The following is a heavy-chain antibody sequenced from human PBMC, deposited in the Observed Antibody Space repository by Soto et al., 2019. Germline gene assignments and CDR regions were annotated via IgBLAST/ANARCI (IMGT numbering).Heavy chain of an antibody. J-gene: IGHJ6*02. V-gene: IGHV5-51*01. Sequence: GESVRISCEGSGYSFTSYGTGWVRQNHGKGLEGMGIIYPGDSDTRYSPSFQGQVTISADKSISTAYLQWSSLKASDTAMDYCARHKRAYDFGSGYSYYGKDVWGQGTTVTVSS. D-gene: IGHD3-3*01. CDR1: GYSFTSYG. CDR2: IYPGDSDT. CDR3: ARHKRAYDFGSGYSYYGKDV.